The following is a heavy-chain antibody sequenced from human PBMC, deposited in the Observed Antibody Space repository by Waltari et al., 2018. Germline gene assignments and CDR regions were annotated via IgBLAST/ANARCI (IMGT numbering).Heavy chain of an antibody. J-gene: IGHJ2*01. V-gene: IGHV3-30*18. CDR2: ISYDGSNK. CDR1: GFTLSSYG. Sequence: QVQLVESGGGVVQPGRSLRLSCAASGFTLSSYGMHWVRQAPGKGVEWVAVISYDGSNKYYADSVKGRFTISRDNSKNTLYLQMNSLRAEDTAVYYCAKDRYSYGSNWYFDLWGRGTLVTVSS. D-gene: IGHD5-18*01. CDR3: AKDRYSYGSNWYFDL.